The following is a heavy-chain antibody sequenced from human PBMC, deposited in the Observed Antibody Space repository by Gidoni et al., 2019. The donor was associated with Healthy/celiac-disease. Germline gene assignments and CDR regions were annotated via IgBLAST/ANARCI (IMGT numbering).Heavy chain of an antibody. Sequence: EVQLVESGGGLVQPRGSLRLSCAASGFTFSSYSMNWVRQAPGKGLEWVSYISSSSSTIYYADSVKGRFTISRDNAKNSLYLQMNSLRDEDTAVYYCARDPPVTYYYYYMDVWGKGTTVTVSS. D-gene: IGHD3-10*01. CDR2: ISSSSSTI. CDR3: ARDPPVTYYYYYMDV. CDR1: GFTFSSYS. J-gene: IGHJ6*03. V-gene: IGHV3-48*02.